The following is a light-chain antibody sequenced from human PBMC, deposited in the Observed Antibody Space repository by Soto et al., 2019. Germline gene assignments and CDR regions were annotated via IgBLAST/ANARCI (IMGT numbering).Light chain of an antibody. CDR1: SNDVGDYNY. V-gene: IGLV2-14*01. CDR3: SSYTSISTYV. J-gene: IGLJ1*01. Sequence: QSVLTQPASVSGSPGQSITISCTGTSNDVGDYNYVSWYQQYPGKAPKLMIYEVTNRPSGVSNRFSGSKSGNTASLTISGLQAEDEADYYCSSYTSISTYVFGTGTKLTVL. CDR2: EVT.